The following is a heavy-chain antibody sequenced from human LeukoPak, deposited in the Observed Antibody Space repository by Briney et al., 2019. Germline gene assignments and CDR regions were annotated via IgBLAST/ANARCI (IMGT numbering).Heavy chain of an antibody. D-gene: IGHD1-1*01. Sequence: PGGSLRLSCAASGFTLSSHWMSWVRQAPGKGLEWVSAISGSGGSTYYADSVKGRFTISRDNSKNTLYLQMNSLRAEDTAVYYCAKWRPSKLEYNWFDPWGQGTLVTVSS. V-gene: IGHV3-23*01. J-gene: IGHJ5*02. CDR3: AKWRPSKLEYNWFDP. CDR1: GFTLSSHW. CDR2: ISGSGGST.